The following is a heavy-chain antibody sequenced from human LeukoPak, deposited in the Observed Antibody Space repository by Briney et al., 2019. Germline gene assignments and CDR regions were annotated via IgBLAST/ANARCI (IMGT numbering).Heavy chain of an antibody. CDR3: ARGIVATIRTEGYYMDV. Sequence: ASVKVSCKASGYTFTSYGISWVRQASGQGLEWMGWISAYNGNTNYAQKLQGRVTMTTDTSTSTAYMELRSLRSDDTAVYYCARGIVATIRTEGYYMDVWGKGTTVTISS. V-gene: IGHV1-18*01. D-gene: IGHD5-12*01. CDR2: ISAYNGNT. J-gene: IGHJ6*03. CDR1: GYTFTSYG.